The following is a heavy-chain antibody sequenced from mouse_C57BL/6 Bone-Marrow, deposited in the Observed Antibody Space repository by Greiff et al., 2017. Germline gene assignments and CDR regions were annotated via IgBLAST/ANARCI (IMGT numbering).Heavy chain of an antibody. Sequence: QVQLQQSGPELVKPGASVKISCKASGYAFSSSWMNWVKQRPGKGLEWIGRIYPGDGDTNYNGKFKGKATLTADKSSSTAYMQLSSLTSEDSAVYFCARGISLFAYWGQGTLVTVSA. CDR1: GYAFSSSW. V-gene: IGHV1-82*01. CDR3: ARGISLFAY. J-gene: IGHJ3*01. D-gene: IGHD5-2*01. CDR2: IYPGDGDT.